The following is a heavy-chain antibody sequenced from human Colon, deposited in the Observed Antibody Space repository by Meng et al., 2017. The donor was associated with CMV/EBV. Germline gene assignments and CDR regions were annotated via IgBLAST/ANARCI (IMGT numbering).Heavy chain of an antibody. V-gene: IGHV1-3*01. CDR2: INAGNGNT. Sequence: QVQLVQSGAEVKKPGASMKVSCKASGYTFTGYAMHWVRQAPGQRLEWMGWINAGNGNTKYSQKFQGRVTFTRDTSASTAYLDLSSLKSEDTAVYYCAITSLFDYWGQGTLVTVSS. CDR3: AITSLFDY. CDR1: GYTFTGYA. J-gene: IGHJ4*02.